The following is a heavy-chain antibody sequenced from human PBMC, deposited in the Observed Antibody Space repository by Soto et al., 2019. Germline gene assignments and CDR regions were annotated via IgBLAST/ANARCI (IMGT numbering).Heavy chain of an antibody. V-gene: IGHV3-74*01. CDR2: INSDGSST. Sequence: GGSLRLSCAASGFTFSSYWMHWVRQAPGKGLVWVSRINSDGSSTSYADSVEGRFTISRDNAKNTLYLQMNSLRAEDTAVYYCARGLRYSSGYNWFDPWGQGTLVTVSS. D-gene: IGHD6-19*01. CDR1: GFTFSSYW. CDR3: ARGLRYSSGYNWFDP. J-gene: IGHJ5*02.